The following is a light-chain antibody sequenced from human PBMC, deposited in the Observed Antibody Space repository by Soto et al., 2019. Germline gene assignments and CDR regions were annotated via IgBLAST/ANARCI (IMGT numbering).Light chain of an antibody. CDR2: EGS. CDR3: CSYAGGYV. CDR1: SSDVGSNNL. V-gene: IGLV2-23*01. J-gene: IGLJ1*01. Sequence: QSALTQPASVSGSPGQSITIPCTGTSSDVGSNNLVSWYQQHPGKAPKLLIYEGSKRPSGVSNRFSGSKSGNTASLTIPGLQAEDEADYYCCSYAGGYVFGTGTKVTVL.